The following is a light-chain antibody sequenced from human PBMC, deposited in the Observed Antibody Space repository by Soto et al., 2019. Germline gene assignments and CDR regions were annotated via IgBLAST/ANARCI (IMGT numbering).Light chain of an antibody. V-gene: IGLV1-44*01. CDR1: SSNIGSNP. CDR3: AAWHDRLNGVL. Sequence: QAVVTQPPSASGTPGQRVTISCSGSSSNIGSNPVHWYQQVPGTAPKLLIHNNNQRPSGVPARFSGSKSGTSASLAISWLHSEDDPDYYCAAWHDRLNGVLFGRGTQLTVL. CDR2: NNN. J-gene: IGLJ7*01.